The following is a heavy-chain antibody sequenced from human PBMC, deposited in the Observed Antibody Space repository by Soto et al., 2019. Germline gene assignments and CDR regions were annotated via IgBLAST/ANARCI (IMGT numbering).Heavy chain of an antibody. CDR3: AGVRGTYYFFEDY. Sequence: PGGSLRLSCAASGCSFSSYEMNWIRQAPGKGLEFVSYINRPCCLISSAASVSGRFTISTDNAKNSLYLQMNSLRAADSSVYYCAGVRGTYYFFEDYWGQGTLVTVSS. D-gene: IGHD1-26*01. CDR2: INRPCCLI. CDR1: GCSFSSYE. J-gene: IGHJ4*02. V-gene: IGHV3-48*03.